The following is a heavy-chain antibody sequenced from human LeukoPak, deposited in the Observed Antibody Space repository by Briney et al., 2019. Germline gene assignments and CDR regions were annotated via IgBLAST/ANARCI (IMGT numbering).Heavy chain of an antibody. CDR1: GYTFTSNY. CDR3: ARGMTPGYRRAAAGTATDY. J-gene: IGHJ4*02. Sequence: GASVKVSCKASGYTFTSNYMHWVRQAPGQGLEWMGIISPSDGSANSAQKFQGRVTMTRDTSTSTVYMELSSLRSEDTAVYYCARGMTPGYRRAAAGTATDYWGQGTLVTVSS. CDR2: ISPSDGSA. D-gene: IGHD6-13*01. V-gene: IGHV1-46*01.